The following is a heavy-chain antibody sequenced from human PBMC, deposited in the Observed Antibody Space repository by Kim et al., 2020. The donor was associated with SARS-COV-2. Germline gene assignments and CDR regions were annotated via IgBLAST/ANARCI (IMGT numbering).Heavy chain of an antibody. CDR3: ARVGGGYSYGYYFDY. D-gene: IGHD5-18*01. V-gene: IGHV4-59*01. Sequence: PPLNSRVTRSVDTSKTQFSLKLSSVTAADTAVYYCARVGGGYSYGYYFDYWGQGTLVTVSS. J-gene: IGHJ4*02.